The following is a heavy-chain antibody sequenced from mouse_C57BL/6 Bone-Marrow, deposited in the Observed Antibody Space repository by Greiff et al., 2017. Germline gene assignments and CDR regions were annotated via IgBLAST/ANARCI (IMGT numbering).Heavy chain of an antibody. Sequence: VQLQQSGPELVKPGASVKISCKASGYAFSSSWMNWVKQRPGKGLEWIGRIYPGDGDTNYNGKLKGKATMTADNSSSTAYMQLSSLTSEDSAVYFCARIGNYHYYAMDYWGQGTSVTVSS. CDR3: ARIGNYHYYAMDY. CDR1: GYAFSSSW. CDR2: IYPGDGDT. V-gene: IGHV1-82*01. D-gene: IGHD2-1*01. J-gene: IGHJ4*01.